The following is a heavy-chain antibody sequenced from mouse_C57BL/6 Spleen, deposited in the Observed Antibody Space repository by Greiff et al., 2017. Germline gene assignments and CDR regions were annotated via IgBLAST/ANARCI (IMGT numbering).Heavy chain of an antibody. CDR3: ANYYGSSSAYFDV. CDR2: IYPRSGNN. CDR1: GYTFTGYG. D-gene: IGHD1-1*01. J-gene: IGHJ1*03. Sequence: QVQLKESGAELARPGASVKLSCKASGYTFTGYGISWVKQRTGQGLEWIGEIYPRSGNNYYNEKFKGKATLTADKSSSTAYMELRSLTSEDSAVYFCANYYGSSSAYFDVWGTGTTVTVSS. V-gene: IGHV1-81*01.